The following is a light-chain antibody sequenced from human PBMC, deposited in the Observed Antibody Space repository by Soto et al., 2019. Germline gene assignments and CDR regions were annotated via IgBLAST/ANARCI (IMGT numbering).Light chain of an antibody. CDR1: QSIGIF. Sequence: DIQMTQSPSSLSASVGDKVTITCRASQSIGIFLNWYQQQPGKAPQLLIYTASSLPSGVPSRFSAGGSGTDFTITSRRLQQEDFATYYCQQTYSLGTFGGGTKVEIK. V-gene: IGKV1-39*01. CDR2: TAS. J-gene: IGKJ4*01. CDR3: QQTYSLGT.